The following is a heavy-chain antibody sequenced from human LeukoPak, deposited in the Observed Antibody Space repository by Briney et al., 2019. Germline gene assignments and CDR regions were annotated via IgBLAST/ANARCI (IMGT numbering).Heavy chain of an antibody. V-gene: IGHV1-8*01. CDR1: GYTFTSYD. D-gene: IGHD3-16*01. CDR2: MNPNSGNT. J-gene: IGHJ4*02. Sequence: ASVKVSCKASGYTFTSYDINWVRQATGQGLEWMGWMNPNSGNTGYAQKFQGRVTMTRNTSISTAYMELSSLRSKDTAVYYCARGLDFQGEANFDYWGQGTLVTVSP. CDR3: ARGLDFQGEANFDY.